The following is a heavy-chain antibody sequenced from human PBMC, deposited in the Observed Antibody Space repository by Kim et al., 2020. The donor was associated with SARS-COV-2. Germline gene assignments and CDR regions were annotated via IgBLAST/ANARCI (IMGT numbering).Heavy chain of an antibody. D-gene: IGHD4-17*01. CDR3: TTDWDYGDHYWYFDL. J-gene: IGHJ2*01. CDR1: GFTFSNAW. Sequence: GGSLRLSCAASGFTFSNAWMSWVRQAPGKGLEWVGRIKSKTDGGTTDYAAPVKGRFTISRDDSKNTLYLQMNSLKTEDTAVYYCTTDWDYGDHYWYFDLWGRGTLVTVSS. V-gene: IGHV3-15*01. CDR2: IKSKTDGGTT.